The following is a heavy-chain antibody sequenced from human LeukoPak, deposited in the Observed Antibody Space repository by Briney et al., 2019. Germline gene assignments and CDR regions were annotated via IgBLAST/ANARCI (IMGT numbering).Heavy chain of an antibody. CDR3: AKGPYYGSGSYDPY. Sequence: GGSLRLSCAASGFTFSNFGMHWVRQATGKGLEWVAFIRYDGSNTYYADSVKGRFTISRDNSKNTLYLQMNSLRAEDTAVYYCAKGPYYGSGSYDPYWGQGTLVTVSS. J-gene: IGHJ4*02. CDR1: GFTFSNFG. D-gene: IGHD3-10*01. V-gene: IGHV3-30*02. CDR2: IRYDGSNT.